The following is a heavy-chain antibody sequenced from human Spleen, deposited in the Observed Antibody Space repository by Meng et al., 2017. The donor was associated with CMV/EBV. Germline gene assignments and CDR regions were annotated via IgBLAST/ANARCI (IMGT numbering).Heavy chain of an antibody. CDR3: ARSEFKTTIFGGVILPFDP. Sequence: ASVKVSCKASGYTFTGYYMHWVRQAPGQGLEWMGWINPNSGGTNYAQKFQGRVTMTRDTSISTAYMELSRVRSEDTAVYFCARSEFKTTIFGGVILPFDPWGQGTLVTVSS. V-gene: IGHV1-2*02. D-gene: IGHD3-3*01. J-gene: IGHJ5*02. CDR1: GYTFTGYY. CDR2: INPNSGGT.